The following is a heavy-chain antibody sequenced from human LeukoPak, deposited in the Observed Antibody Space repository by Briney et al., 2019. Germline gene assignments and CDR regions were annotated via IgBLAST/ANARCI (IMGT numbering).Heavy chain of an antibody. Sequence: SVKVSCKASGGTFKNHDINWVRQAPGQGLEWMGGIIPVFGTPNYAQRFQVRVRITADESTTTAYMELSSLRSDDTALYYCARGGRYCRSTSCWDFWGQGTLVTVSS. CDR1: GGTFKNHD. CDR2: IIPVFGTP. J-gene: IGHJ4*02. CDR3: ARGGRYCRSTSCWDF. D-gene: IGHD2-2*01. V-gene: IGHV1-69*13.